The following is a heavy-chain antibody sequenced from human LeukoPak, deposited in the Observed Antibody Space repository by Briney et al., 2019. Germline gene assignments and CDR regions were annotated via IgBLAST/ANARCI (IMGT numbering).Heavy chain of an antibody. CDR2: INHSGST. J-gene: IGHJ6*03. CDR3: TTILAYCGGDCYIYYYYYYMDV. CDR1: GGSFSGYY. Sequence: PSETLSLTCAVYGGSFSGYYWSWIRQPPGKGLEWIGEINHSGSTNYNPSLKSRVTISVDTSKNQFSLKLSSVTAADTAVYYCTTILAYCGGDCYIYYYYYYMDVWGKGTTVTVSS. V-gene: IGHV4-34*01. D-gene: IGHD2-21*02.